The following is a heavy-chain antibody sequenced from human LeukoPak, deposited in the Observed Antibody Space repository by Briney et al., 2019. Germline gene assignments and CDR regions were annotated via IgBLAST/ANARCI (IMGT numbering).Heavy chain of an antibody. CDR3: ARGRIPATRSYFDY. Sequence: ASVKVSRKASGYTFTTYYMHWVRQAPGQGLEWMGIINPSSGSTTYAQSFQGRVTMTRDTSTTTVYMELSSLRSEDTAVYYCARGRIPATRSYFDYWGQGTLVTVSS. D-gene: IGHD6-13*01. CDR1: GYTFTTYY. J-gene: IGHJ4*02. V-gene: IGHV1-46*01. CDR2: INPSSGST.